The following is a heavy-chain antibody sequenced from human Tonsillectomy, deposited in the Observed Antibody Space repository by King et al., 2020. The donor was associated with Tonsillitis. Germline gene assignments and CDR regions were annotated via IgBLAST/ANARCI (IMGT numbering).Heavy chain of an antibody. CDR3: TTDQLWFGYNWFDP. J-gene: IGHJ5*02. Sequence: VQLVESGGGLVKPGGSLRLSCAASGFTFSHAWMSWVRQAPGKGLEWVGRIKSKTDGGTTDYAAPVKGRFTISRDDSKNTLYLQMNSLKTEDTALYYWTTDQLWFGYNWFDPGGQGTLVTVSS. CDR1: GFTFSHAW. V-gene: IGHV3-15*01. CDR2: IKSKTDGGTT. D-gene: IGHD3-10*01.